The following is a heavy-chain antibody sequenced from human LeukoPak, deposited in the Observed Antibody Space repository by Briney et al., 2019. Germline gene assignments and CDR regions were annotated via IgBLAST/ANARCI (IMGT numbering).Heavy chain of an antibody. J-gene: IGHJ5*02. D-gene: IGHD3-9*01. CDR2: MKEDGTDI. V-gene: IGHV3-7*01. Sequence: VGSLRLSCVASGFSFSSYTMSWVCQAPGKGLEWVAKMKEDGTDIHYVDSVKGRFTICRDNAKNSLCLQMSSLRAEDTAVYYCARGGARYLDSWGQGTLVTVSS. CDR1: GFSFSSYT. CDR3: ARGGARYLDS.